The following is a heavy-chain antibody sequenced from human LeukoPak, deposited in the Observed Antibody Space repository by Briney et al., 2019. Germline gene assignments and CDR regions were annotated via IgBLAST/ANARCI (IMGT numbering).Heavy chain of an antibody. CDR1: GYTFTSYY. J-gene: IGHJ4*02. CDR2: IIPSGGST. Sequence: ASVKVSCKASGYTFTSYYMHWVRQAPGQGLEWMGIIIPSGGSTSYAQKFQGRVTMTRDTSISTAYMELSRLRSDDTAVYYCARSLGRATVTRYYFDYWGQGTLVTVSS. V-gene: IGHV1-46*01. D-gene: IGHD4-17*01. CDR3: ARSLGRATVTRYYFDY.